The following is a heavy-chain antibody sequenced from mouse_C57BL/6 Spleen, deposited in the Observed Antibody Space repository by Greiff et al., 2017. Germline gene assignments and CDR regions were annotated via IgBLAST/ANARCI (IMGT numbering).Heavy chain of an antibody. CDR1: GYTFTDYN. V-gene: IGHV1-18*01. CDR3: AREGYYYGYYAMDY. CDR2: INPNNGGT. Sequence: VQLKQSGPELVKPGASVKIPCKASGYTFTDYNMDWVKQSHGKSLEWIGDINPNNGGTIYNQKFKGKATLTVDKSSSTAYMELRSLTSEDTAVYYCAREGYYYGYYAMDYWGQGTSVTVSS. J-gene: IGHJ4*01. D-gene: IGHD1-1*01.